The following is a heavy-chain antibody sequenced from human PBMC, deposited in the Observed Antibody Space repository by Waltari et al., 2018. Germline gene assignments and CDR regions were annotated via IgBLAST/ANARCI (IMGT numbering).Heavy chain of an antibody. V-gene: IGHV1-69*04. Sequence: VQLVQSGAEVKKPGATVKISCKVSGGTFSSYTISWVRQAPGQGLEWMGRIIPILGIANYAQKFQGRVTITADKSTSTAYMELSSLRSEDTAVYYCARDQDGYNLDYWGQGTLVTVSS. CDR3: ARDQDGYNLDY. J-gene: IGHJ4*02. CDR2: IIPILGIA. D-gene: IGHD5-12*01. CDR1: GGTFSSYT.